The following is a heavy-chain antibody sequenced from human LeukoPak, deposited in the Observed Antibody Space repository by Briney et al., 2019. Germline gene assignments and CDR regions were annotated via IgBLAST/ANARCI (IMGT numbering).Heavy chain of an antibody. D-gene: IGHD2-15*01. CDR1: GYTFTSYY. V-gene: IGHV1-46*01. J-gene: IGHJ5*02. CDR3: ARDKFQVVVAATRGFDP. Sequence: ASVKVSCKASGYTFTSYYMHWVRQAPGQGLEWMGIINPSGGSTSYAQKFQSRVTMTRDTSTSTVYMELSSLRSEDTAVYYCARDKFQVVVAATRGFDPWGQGTLVTVSS. CDR2: INPSGGST.